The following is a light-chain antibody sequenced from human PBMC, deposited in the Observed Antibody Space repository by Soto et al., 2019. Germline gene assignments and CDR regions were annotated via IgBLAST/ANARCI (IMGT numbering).Light chain of an antibody. Sequence: DIQMTQSPSSLSASVGDRVTITCRASQSISTYLNRYQQKPGKAPKLLNYAASSLQTGVPSKFSGSGSGTDFTLTISSLQPEDFATYYCQQGYSTFITFGQGTRLEIK. CDR3: QQGYSTFIT. CDR2: AAS. CDR1: QSISTY. J-gene: IGKJ5*01. V-gene: IGKV1-39*01.